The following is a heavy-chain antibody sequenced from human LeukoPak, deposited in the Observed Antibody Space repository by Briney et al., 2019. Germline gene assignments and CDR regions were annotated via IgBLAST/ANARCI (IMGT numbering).Heavy chain of an antibody. CDR3: ARGAHYYDILTGYPRPQYYFDY. V-gene: IGHV4-34*01. CDR1: GGSFSGYY. D-gene: IGHD3-9*01. CDR2: INHSGST. J-gene: IGHJ4*02. Sequence: SETLSLTCAVYGGSFSGYYWSWIRQPPGKGLEWIGEINHSGSTNYNPSLKSRVTISEDTSKNQFSLKLSSVTAADTAVYYCARGAHYYDILTGYPRPQYYFDYWGQGTLVTVSS.